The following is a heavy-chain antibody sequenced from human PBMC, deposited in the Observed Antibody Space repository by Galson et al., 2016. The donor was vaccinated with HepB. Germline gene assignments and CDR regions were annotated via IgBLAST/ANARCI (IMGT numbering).Heavy chain of an antibody. Sequence: SVKVSCKASGGTFSSYAISWVRQAPGQGLEWMGGITPIFGSATYAQKFHGRVTITAVKSAHTVYMELRSLRSEDTAVYYCARGATVGARVWFDPWGQGTLVTVSS. CDR2: ITPIFGSA. CDR1: GGTFSSYA. CDR3: ARGATVGARVWFDP. D-gene: IGHD1-26*01. J-gene: IGHJ5*02. V-gene: IGHV1-69*06.